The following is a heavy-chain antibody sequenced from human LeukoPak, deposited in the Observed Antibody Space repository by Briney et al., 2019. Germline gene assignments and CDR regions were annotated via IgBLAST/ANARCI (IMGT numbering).Heavy chain of an antibody. CDR1: RGTFSSYA. D-gene: IGHD3-22*01. CDR2: IIPIFGTA. Sequence: GASVKVSCKASRGTFSSYAISWVRQAPGQGLEWMGGIIPIFGTANYAQKFQGRVTITADKSTSTAYMELSSLRSEDTAVYYCAKDPSEGYYYDSSGYYDYWGQGTLVTVSS. CDR3: AKDPSEGYYYDSSGYYDY. V-gene: IGHV1-69*06. J-gene: IGHJ4*02.